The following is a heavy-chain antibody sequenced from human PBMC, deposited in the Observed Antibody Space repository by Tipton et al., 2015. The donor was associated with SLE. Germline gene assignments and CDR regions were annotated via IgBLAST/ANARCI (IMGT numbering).Heavy chain of an antibody. V-gene: IGHV4-39*07. CDR2: IYYSGST. CDR1: GGSISSSSYY. Sequence: TLSLTCTVSGGSISSSSYYWGWIRQPPGKGLEWIGSIYYSGSTYYNPSLRSRVTISLDTSKNQFSLKLSSVTAADTAVYYCARGGYYYDSSGYPPGAFDIWGQGTMVTVSS. D-gene: IGHD3-22*01. J-gene: IGHJ3*02. CDR3: ARGGYYYDSSGYPPGAFDI.